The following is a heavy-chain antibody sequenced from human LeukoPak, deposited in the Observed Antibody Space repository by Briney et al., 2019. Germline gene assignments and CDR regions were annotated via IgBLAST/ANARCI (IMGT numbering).Heavy chain of an antibody. CDR1: GGSISSSNW. V-gene: IGHV4-4*02. CDR3: ARDRYYGSSGYYSDAFDI. CDR2: IYHSGST. Sequence: SGTLSLTCAVSGGSISSSNWWSWVRQPPGKGLEWIGEIYHSGSTNYNPSLKSRVTISVDKSKNQFSLKLSSVTAADTAVYYCARDRYYGSSGYYSDAFDIWGQGTMVTVSS. J-gene: IGHJ3*02. D-gene: IGHD3-22*01.